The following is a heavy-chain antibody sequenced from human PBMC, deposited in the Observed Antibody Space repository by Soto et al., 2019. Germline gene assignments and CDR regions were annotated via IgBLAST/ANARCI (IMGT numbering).Heavy chain of an antibody. CDR1: GGSISSGGYY. CDR2: IYYSGST. J-gene: IGHJ6*03. CDR3: ARARPLRNCSSTSCYHTTSGPRYYYYMDV. D-gene: IGHD2-2*01. V-gene: IGHV4-31*03. Sequence: SETLPLTCTVSGGSISSGGYYLSWIRKHPGKGLEWIGYIYYSGSTYYNPSLKGRVTISVDTSKNQFSLKLSSVTAADTAVYYCARARPLRNCSSTSCYHTTSGPRYYYYMDVWGKGTTVTVSS.